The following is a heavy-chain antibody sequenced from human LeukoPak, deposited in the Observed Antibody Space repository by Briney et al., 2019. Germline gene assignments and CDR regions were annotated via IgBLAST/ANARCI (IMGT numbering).Heavy chain of an antibody. Sequence: GGSLGLSCAASGFTFSNYAMHWVRQAPGKGLEWVAVISYDGINKYYADSVKGRFTISRDNSKNTLYLQMNSLRAEDTAVYYCARDPYYDILTGYSLYGMDVWGKGTTVTVSS. V-gene: IGHV3-30*04. CDR2: ISYDGINK. CDR3: ARDPYYDILTGYSLYGMDV. D-gene: IGHD3-9*01. CDR1: GFTFSNYA. J-gene: IGHJ6*04.